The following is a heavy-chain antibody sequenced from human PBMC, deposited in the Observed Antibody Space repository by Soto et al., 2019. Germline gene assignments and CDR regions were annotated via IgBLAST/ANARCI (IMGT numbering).Heavy chain of an antibody. CDR2: ITHDGSET. CDR3: STSLDY. J-gene: IGHJ4*02. V-gene: IGHV3-7*01. Sequence: EVPLVESGGGVVQPGGSLRLSCAASGFTFSSYWMDWVRQAPGKGLEWVANITHDGSETPYIDSVKGRFTISRDNAKNSLYLQMSSLTAGDSALYYCSTSLDYWGQGTLVTVSS. CDR1: GFTFSSYW.